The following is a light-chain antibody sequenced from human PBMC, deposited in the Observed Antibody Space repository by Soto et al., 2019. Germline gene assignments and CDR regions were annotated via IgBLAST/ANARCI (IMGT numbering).Light chain of an antibody. Sequence: EIVLTQSPGTLSLSPGERGTLSCRASQRFGSSNLAWYQQKPGQAPRLLIYSTSSRATGIPDRFSGTGSGTDFTLTISRLEPEDFAVYYCQQYGNSPWTFGQGTKGDIK. CDR2: STS. V-gene: IGKV3-20*01. CDR3: QQYGNSPWT. J-gene: IGKJ1*01. CDR1: QRFGSSN.